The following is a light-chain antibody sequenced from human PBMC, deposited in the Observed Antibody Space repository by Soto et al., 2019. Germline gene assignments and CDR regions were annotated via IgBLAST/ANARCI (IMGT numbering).Light chain of an antibody. V-gene: IGLV2-18*02. J-gene: IGLJ1*01. CDR2: EVS. CDR3: YSSTSSHTHV. Sequence: QSVLTQPPSVSGSPGQSVTISCSGTSSDVGSYNRVSWYQHAPGTAPKVMIYEVSNRPSGVPDRFSGSKSGNTASLTIPGIQPEDEADYYRYSSTSSHTHVFGTGTKLTV. CDR1: SSDVGSYNR.